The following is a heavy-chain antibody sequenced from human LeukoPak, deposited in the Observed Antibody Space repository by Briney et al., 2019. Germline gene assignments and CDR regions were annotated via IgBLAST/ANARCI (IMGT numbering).Heavy chain of an antibody. CDR1: GGTFRNYA. CDR3: ARSLAVAVAGAGHDY. Sequence: SVKVSCKSSGGTFRNYAMSWVRQAPGQGLEWMGGLIPISDTPEYAQKFQGRLTISTDESTSTAYMELSSLTSKDTAVYYCARSLAVAVAGAGHDYWGQGTLVTVSS. V-gene: IGHV1-69*05. D-gene: IGHD6-19*01. J-gene: IGHJ4*02. CDR2: LIPISDTP.